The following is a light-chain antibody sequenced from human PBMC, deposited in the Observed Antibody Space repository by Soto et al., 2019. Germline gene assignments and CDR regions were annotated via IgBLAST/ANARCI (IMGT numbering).Light chain of an antibody. CDR1: QSVSSSY. V-gene: IGKV3-20*01. CDR3: HQYHSSLST. Sequence: EIVLTQSPGTLSLSPGDRATLSCRASQSVSSSYLAWYQQKPGQAPMLLIYGTSTRATGIPDRFRGSGSGTDFTLTISRLEPADFAVYYCHQYHSSLSTFGQGTTLEIK. CDR2: GTS. J-gene: IGKJ2*01.